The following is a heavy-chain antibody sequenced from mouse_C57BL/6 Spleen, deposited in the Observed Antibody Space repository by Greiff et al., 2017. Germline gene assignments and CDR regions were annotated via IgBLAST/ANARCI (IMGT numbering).Heavy chain of an antibody. CDR1: GYSFTGYY. J-gene: IGHJ3*01. V-gene: IGHV1-42*01. D-gene: IGHD3-3*01. Sequence: VQLQQSGPELVKPGASVKISCKASGYSFTGYYMNWVKQSPEKSLEWIGEINPSTGGTTYNQKFKAKATLTVDKSSSTAYMQLNSLTSEDSAVYDCARAGQRAWFAYWGQGTLGTVSA. CDR3: ARAGQRAWFAY. CDR2: INPSTGGT.